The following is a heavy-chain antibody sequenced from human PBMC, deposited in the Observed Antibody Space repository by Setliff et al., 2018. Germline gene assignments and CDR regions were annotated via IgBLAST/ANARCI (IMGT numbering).Heavy chain of an antibody. CDR1: GGTFSSYA. D-gene: IGHD3-3*01. Sequence: ASVKVSCKASGGTFSSYAISWVRQAPGQGLEWMGWINTYTGNPTYAQGFTGRFVFSLDTSVSTAYLQISSLKAEDTAVYYCARLHYDFWSGYYRSDYWGQGTLVTVSS. J-gene: IGHJ4*02. V-gene: IGHV7-4-1*02. CDR2: INTYTGNP. CDR3: ARLHYDFWSGYYRSDY.